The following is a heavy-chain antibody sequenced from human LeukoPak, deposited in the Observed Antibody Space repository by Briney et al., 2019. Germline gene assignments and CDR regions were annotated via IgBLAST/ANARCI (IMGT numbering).Heavy chain of an antibody. CDR3: ARHDEECPGEYCFLLSFDY. J-gene: IGHJ4*01. D-gene: IGHD2-8*02. CDR1: GGSINNFY. CDR2: VHSSGRA. V-gene: IGHV4-59*08. Sequence: SETLSLTCTVSGGSINNFYWSWIRQSPGKGLEWIGYVHSSGRADYNPSLRSRVSMSADTSKSQLSLRLTSVTAADTAVYFCARHDEECPGEYCFLLSFDYWGPGSLVTVSS.